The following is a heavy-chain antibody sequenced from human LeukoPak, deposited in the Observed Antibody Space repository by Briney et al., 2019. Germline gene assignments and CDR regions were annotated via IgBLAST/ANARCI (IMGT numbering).Heavy chain of an antibody. CDR2: MNPNSGST. V-gene: IGHV1-8*01. CDR3: AKVHRAAIFGVVRESPY. J-gene: IGHJ4*02. Sequence: ASVKVSCKASGYTFTSYDINWVRQATGQGLEWMGWMNPNSGSTGYAQKFQGRVTMTRNTSISTAYMELSSLRSEDTAVYYCAKVHRAAIFGVVRESPYWGQGTLVTVSS. CDR1: GYTFTSYD. D-gene: IGHD3-3*01.